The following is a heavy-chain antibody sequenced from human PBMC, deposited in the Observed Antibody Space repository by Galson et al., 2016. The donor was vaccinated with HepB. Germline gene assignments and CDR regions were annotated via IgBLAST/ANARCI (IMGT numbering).Heavy chain of an antibody. CDR2: ISVYNGNT. D-gene: IGHD6-19*01. CDR3: ARALADGAHDDDDY. J-gene: IGHJ4*02. CDR1: GYTFSNYI. Sequence: SVKVSCKASGYTFSNYIVNWLRQAPGQGLEWMGWISVYNGNTNYAQKFQGRLTMTTDTSTSTAYMDLKSLRSDDTAVYYCARALADGAHDDDDYWGQGTLVTVSS. V-gene: IGHV1-18*01.